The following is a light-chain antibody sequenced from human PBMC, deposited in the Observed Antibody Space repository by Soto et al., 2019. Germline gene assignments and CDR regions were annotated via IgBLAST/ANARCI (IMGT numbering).Light chain of an antibody. Sequence: EIVLTHSPGTLSLSPVERATLSCRASQSVSNNYLAWYQQKPGQAPRLLIYGASNRATGIPDRFSGSGSGTDFTLTISSLQPEDFATYYCQQSYSTPLTFGGGTKWIS. CDR2: GAS. CDR1: QSVSNNY. CDR3: QQSYSTPLT. V-gene: IGKV3-20*01. J-gene: IGKJ4*01.